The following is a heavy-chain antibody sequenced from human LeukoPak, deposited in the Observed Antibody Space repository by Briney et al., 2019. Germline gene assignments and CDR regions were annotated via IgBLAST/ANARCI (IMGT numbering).Heavy chain of an antibody. V-gene: IGHV1-8*01. J-gene: IGHJ6*02. Sequence: GSSVKVSRKASGYTFTSYDINWVRQATGQGLEWMGWMNPNSGNTGYAQKFQGRVTMTRNTSISTAYMELSSLRSEDTTVYYCARLSSTRNYYYYYYGMDVWGQGTTVTVSS. CDR1: GYTFTSYD. CDR3: ARLSSTRNYYYYYYGMDV. CDR2: MNPNSGNT. D-gene: IGHD2-2*01.